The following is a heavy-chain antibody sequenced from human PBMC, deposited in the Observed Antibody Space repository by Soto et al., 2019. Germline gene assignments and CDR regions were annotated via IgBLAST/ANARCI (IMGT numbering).Heavy chain of an antibody. V-gene: IGHV3-23*01. CDR3: AKASKGSNYYYYYGMDV. Sequence: LRLSCAASGFTFSSYAMSWVRQAPGKGLEWVSAISGSGGSTYYADSVKGPFTISRDNSKNTLYLQMNSLRAEDTAVYYCAKASKGSNYYYYYGMDVWGQGTTVTVSS. D-gene: IGHD2-15*01. CDR2: ISGSGGST. CDR1: GFTFSSYA. J-gene: IGHJ6*02.